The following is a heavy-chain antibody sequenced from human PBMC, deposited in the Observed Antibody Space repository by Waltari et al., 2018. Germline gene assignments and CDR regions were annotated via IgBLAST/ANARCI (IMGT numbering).Heavy chain of an antibody. V-gene: IGHV4-31*03. D-gene: IGHD3-10*01. Sequence: QVQLQESGPGLVKPSQTLSLTCTVSGGSISSGGYSWSWIRQHPGKGLEWIGYIYYSGSTYYNPSLKSRVTISVDTSKNQFSLKLSSVTAADTAVYYCARGIYGSGSYYNDDYWGQGTLVTVSS. CDR3: ARGIYGSGSYYNDDY. CDR2: IYYSGST. CDR1: GGSISSGGYS. J-gene: IGHJ4*02.